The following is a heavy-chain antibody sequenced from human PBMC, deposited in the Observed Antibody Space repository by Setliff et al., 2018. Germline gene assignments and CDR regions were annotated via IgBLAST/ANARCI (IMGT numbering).Heavy chain of an antibody. Sequence: PSETLSLTCAVYGGSFSGYYWSWIRQPPGKGLGWIGEINHSGSTNYNPSLKSRVTISVDTSKNQFSLKLSSVTAADTAVYYCARMVTGDSGEHWHFGLWGRGTLVTVSS. D-gene: IGHD4-17*01. CDR3: ARMVTGDSGEHWHFGL. J-gene: IGHJ2*01. CDR1: GGSFSGYY. CDR2: INHSGST. V-gene: IGHV4-34*01.